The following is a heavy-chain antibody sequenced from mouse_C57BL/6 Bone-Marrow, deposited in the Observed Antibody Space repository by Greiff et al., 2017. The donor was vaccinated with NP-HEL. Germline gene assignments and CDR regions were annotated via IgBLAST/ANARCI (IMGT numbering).Heavy chain of an antibody. CDR3: ARTLYDRTWFAY. V-gene: IGHV1-26*01. D-gene: IGHD2-12*01. Sequence: VQLQQSGPELVKPGASVKISCKASGYTFTDYYMNWVKQSHGKSLEWIGDINPNNGGTSYNQKFKGKATLTVDKSSSTADMELRSLTSEDSAVYYCARTLYDRTWFAYWGQGTLVTVSA. CDR1: GYTFTDYY. J-gene: IGHJ3*01. CDR2: INPNNGGT.